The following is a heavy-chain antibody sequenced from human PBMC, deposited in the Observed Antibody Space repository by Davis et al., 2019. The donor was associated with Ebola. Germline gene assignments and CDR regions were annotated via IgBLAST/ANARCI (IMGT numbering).Heavy chain of an antibody. CDR1: GFTFSDYY. Sequence: GESLKISCAASGFTFSDYYMSWIRQAPGKGLEWVSYISSSGSTMYYADSVKGRFTISRDNAKNSLYLQMNSLRAEDTAVYYCARDLRYSSSWYYYYYGMDVWGQGTTVTVSS. V-gene: IGHV3-11*01. CDR3: ARDLRYSSSWYYYYYGMDV. J-gene: IGHJ6*02. CDR2: ISSSGSTM. D-gene: IGHD6-13*01.